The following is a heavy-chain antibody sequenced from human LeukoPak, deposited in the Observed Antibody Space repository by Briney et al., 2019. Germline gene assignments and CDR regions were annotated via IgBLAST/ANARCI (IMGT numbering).Heavy chain of an antibody. CDR1: GGSISSGTYY. CDR3: ARVVDVPNTYYDILTAEGAFDI. V-gene: IGHV4-61*02. Sequence: PSETLSLTCTVSGGSISSGTYYWRWIRQPAGKGLEWIGRIYISGNTNYNPSLKSRVTISIDTSKNQFSLKLISVTAADTAVYYCARVVDVPNTYYDILTAEGAFDIWGQGTMVTVSS. CDR2: IYISGNT. J-gene: IGHJ3*02. D-gene: IGHD3-9*01.